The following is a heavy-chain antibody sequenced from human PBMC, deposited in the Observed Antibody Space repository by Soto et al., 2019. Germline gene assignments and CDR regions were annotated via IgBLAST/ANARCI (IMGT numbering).Heavy chain of an antibody. D-gene: IGHD1-1*01. J-gene: IGHJ4*02. Sequence: SETLSLTCTVSGGSISSYYWSWIRQPPGKGLEWIGYIYYSGSTNYNPSLKSRVTISVDTSKNQFSLKMSSVTAADTAVYYCARLATRYYFDYWGQGTLVT. V-gene: IGHV4-59*01. CDR2: IYYSGST. CDR1: GGSISSYY. CDR3: ARLATRYYFDY.